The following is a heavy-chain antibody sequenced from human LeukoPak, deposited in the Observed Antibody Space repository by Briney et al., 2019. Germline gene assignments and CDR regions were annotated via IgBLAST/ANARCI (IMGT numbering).Heavy chain of an antibody. CDR1: GFTFSDYS. CDR3: ARGQLWQTGWFDP. CDR2: TSSTSSYI. J-gene: IGHJ5*02. V-gene: IGHV3-21*01. D-gene: IGHD5-18*01. Sequence: GGSLRLSCAASGFTFSDYSMHWVRQAPGKGLEWVSCTSSTSSYIYYADSVRGRFTISRDNAKNSLYLQMNSLRAEDTAVYYCARGQLWQTGWFDPWGQGTLVTVSS.